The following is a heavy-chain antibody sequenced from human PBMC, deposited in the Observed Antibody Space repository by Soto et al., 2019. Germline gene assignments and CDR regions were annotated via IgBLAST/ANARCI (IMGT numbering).Heavy chain of an antibody. CDR3: ARDRLRGYDSSGFYS. CDR1: GYRFSSYG. Sequence: QVQLVQSGAELRKPGASVKVSCQAYGYRFSSYGVHWLRQAPGQGLEWMGWIDPNNGNRNHAQKFEDRLSMTTATSTNTIYMELKSLKSDDAAIYYCARDRLRGYDSSGFYSWGQGTLVTVSS. CDR2: IDPNNGNR. J-gene: IGHJ4*02. D-gene: IGHD3-22*01. V-gene: IGHV1-18*01.